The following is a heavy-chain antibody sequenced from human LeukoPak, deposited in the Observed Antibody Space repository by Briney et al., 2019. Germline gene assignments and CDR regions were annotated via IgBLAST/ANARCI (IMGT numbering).Heavy chain of an antibody. D-gene: IGHD3-3*01. J-gene: IGHJ6*03. CDR1: GGTFSSYA. CDR3: ARFSGDFWSGREYYYYYMDV. CDR2: IIPIFGTA. V-gene: IGHV1-69*13. Sequence: SVKVSCKASGGTFSSYAISWVRQAPGQGLEWMGGIIPIFGTANYAQKFQGRVTITADESTSTAYMELSSLRSEDTAVYYCARFSGDFWSGREYYYYYMDVWGKGTTVTVSS.